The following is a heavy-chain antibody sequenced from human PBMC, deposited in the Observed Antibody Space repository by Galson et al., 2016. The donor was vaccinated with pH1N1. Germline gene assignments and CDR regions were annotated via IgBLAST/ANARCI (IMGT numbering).Heavy chain of an antibody. Sequence: SLRLSCAASGFTYSSFAMHWVRQGPGKGLEYVSAISDKGGSTYYGNSVKGRFTITRDNSKNTLYLQMGSLRADDTALYYCARVFRPSSSGYYSLVYWGQGTLVTVSS. D-gene: IGHD3-22*01. CDR3: ARVFRPSSSGYYSLVY. V-gene: IGHV3-64*01. J-gene: IGHJ4*02. CDR2: ISDKGGST. CDR1: GFTYSSFA.